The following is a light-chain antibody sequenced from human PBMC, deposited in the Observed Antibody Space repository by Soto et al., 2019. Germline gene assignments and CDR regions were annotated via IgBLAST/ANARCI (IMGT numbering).Light chain of an antibody. CDR1: QSISSW. CDR2: KAS. J-gene: IGKJ2*01. Sequence: DIQMTQSPSTLSASVGDRVTITCRASQSISSWLAWYQQKPGKAPKLLIYKASSLESGVPSRFSGSGSGTEFTLTISSLQPDDFATYDCQQYNSYPYTVGQGTKLEIK. CDR3: QQYNSYPYT. V-gene: IGKV1-5*03.